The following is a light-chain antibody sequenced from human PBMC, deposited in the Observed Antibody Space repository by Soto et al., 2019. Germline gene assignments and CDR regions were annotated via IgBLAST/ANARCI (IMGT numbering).Light chain of an antibody. CDR1: QSVLHSSNNKNY. J-gene: IGKJ3*01. Sequence: DIVMTQSPDSLAVSLGERATINCKSSQSVLHSSNNKNYLTWYQQKPGQPPKLLMYWASTRESGVPDRFSGSGSGTDFTLTISSLQAEDVAVYYCQQYYSTPFTFGPGTKVDIK. CDR2: WAS. CDR3: QQYYSTPFT. V-gene: IGKV4-1*01.